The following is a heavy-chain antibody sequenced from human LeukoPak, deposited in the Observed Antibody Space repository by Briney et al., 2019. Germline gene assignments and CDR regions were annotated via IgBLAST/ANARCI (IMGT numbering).Heavy chain of an antibody. D-gene: IGHD3-10*01. Sequence: ASVKVSCKASGYTFTSYGISWVRQAPGQGLEWMGWISAYNGNTNYAQKLQGRVTMTTDTSTSTAYMELRSLRSDDTAVYYCARARGGQGSVRGLDAFDIWGQGTMVTVSS. CDR1: GYTFTSYG. CDR2: ISAYNGNT. V-gene: IGHV1-18*01. CDR3: ARARGGQGSVRGLDAFDI. J-gene: IGHJ3*02.